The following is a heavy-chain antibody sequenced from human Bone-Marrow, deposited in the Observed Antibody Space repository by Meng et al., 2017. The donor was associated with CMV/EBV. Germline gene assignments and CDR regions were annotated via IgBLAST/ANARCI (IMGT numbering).Heavy chain of an antibody. V-gene: IGHV1-69*02. CDR2: IIPILGIA. Sequence: SVKVSCKASGGTFSSYTISWLRQAPGQGLEWMGRIIPILGIANYAQKFQGRVTITADKSTSTAYMELSSLRSEDTAVYYCARSPVEMATIAEYYYYGMDVWGQGTTVTVSS. J-gene: IGHJ6*01. D-gene: IGHD5-24*01. CDR1: GGTFSSYT. CDR3: ARSPVEMATIAEYYYYGMDV.